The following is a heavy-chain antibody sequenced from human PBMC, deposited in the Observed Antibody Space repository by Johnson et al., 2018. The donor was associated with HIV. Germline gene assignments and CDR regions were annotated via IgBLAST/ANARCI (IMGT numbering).Heavy chain of an antibody. CDR1: GLTFSKYA. Sequence: VQLVESGGGLVQPGGSLRLSCAASGLTFSKYAMNWVRQAPGKGLEWVSLIGGSAVSTYYADSVRGRFTISRDNSKNTLYLQMNSLRAGDTAVYYCAKDQFSSPGGEAFEMWGQGTMVTVSS. CDR3: AKDQFSSPGGEAFEM. CDR2: IGGSAVST. V-gene: IGHV3-23*04. J-gene: IGHJ3*02. D-gene: IGHD6-6*01.